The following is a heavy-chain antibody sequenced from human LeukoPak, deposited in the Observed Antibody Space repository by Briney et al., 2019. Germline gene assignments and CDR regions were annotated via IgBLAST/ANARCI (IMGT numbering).Heavy chain of an antibody. CDR2: IYYSGST. CDR3: ARLRDSSSWYVFDY. D-gene: IGHD6-13*01. Sequence: KASETLSLTCTVSGRSISSSSYYWGWIRQPPGKGLEWIGSIYYSGSTHYNPSLKSRVTISVDTSKNQFSLKLSSVTAADTAVYYCARLRDSSSWYVFDYWGQGTLVTVSS. V-gene: IGHV4-39*01. CDR1: GRSISSSSYY. J-gene: IGHJ4*02.